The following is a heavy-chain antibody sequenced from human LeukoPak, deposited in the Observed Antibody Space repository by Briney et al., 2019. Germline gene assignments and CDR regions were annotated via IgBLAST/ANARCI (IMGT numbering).Heavy chain of an antibody. CDR2: IWYDGSNK. Sequence: GGSLRLSCAASGFTFSTYGLHWVRQAPGKGLEWVALIWYDGSNKYYADSVKGRFTISRDNSKNTLYPQMNSLRAEDTAVYYCAREKQKYSSGWYCLDYWGQGTLVTVSS. CDR1: GFTFSTYG. CDR3: AREKQKYSSGWYCLDY. V-gene: IGHV3-33*01. D-gene: IGHD6-19*01. J-gene: IGHJ4*02.